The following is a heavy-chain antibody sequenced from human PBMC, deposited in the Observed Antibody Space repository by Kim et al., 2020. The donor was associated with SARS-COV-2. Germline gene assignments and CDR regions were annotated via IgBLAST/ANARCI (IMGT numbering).Heavy chain of an antibody. CDR3: ARETVGGFVAMVRGVITQVDY. D-gene: IGHD3-10*01. Sequence: SETLSLTCTVSGGSISSSSYYWGWIRQPPGKGLEWIGSIYYSGSTYYNPSLKSRVTISVDTSKNQFSLKLSSVTAADTAVYYCARETVGGFVAMVRGVITQVDYWGQGTLVTVSS. J-gene: IGHJ4*02. V-gene: IGHV4-39*02. CDR2: IYYSGST. CDR1: GGSISSSSYY.